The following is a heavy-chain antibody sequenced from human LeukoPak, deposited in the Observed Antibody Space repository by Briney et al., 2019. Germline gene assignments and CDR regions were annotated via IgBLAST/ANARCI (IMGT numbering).Heavy chain of an antibody. CDR1: GFIFSSFE. V-gene: IGHV3-48*03. Sequence: GGSLRLSCAASGFIFSSFEMNWVRQAPGKGLEWVSYISSSGRAIYYADSVKGRFTISRDNSKNTVYLQMNSLRAEDTAVYYCARDPSWVAAWGQGTLVTVSS. CDR2: ISSSGRAI. CDR3: ARDPSWVAA. D-gene: IGHD2-2*01. J-gene: IGHJ5*02.